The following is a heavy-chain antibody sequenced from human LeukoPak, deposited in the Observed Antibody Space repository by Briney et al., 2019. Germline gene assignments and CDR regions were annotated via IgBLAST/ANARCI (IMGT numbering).Heavy chain of an antibody. Sequence: GGSLRLSCTASGFTFGDYAMSWFRQAPGKGLEWVGVIRSKVYGGTTEYAASVKGRFTISRDDSKSIAYLQMNSLQTEDTAVYYCTRDSWGIAAAGDYWGQGTLVTVSS. J-gene: IGHJ4*02. D-gene: IGHD6-13*01. CDR2: IRSKVYGGTT. V-gene: IGHV3-49*03. CDR3: TRDSWGIAAAGDY. CDR1: GFTFGDYA.